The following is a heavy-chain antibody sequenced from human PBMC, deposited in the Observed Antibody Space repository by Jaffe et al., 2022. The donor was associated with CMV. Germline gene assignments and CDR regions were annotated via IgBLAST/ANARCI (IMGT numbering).Heavy chain of an antibody. CDR2: ISAYNGNT. V-gene: IGHV1-18*04. D-gene: IGHD3-3*01. CDR1: GYTFTSYG. CDR3: ARAYYDFWSGYYKYYYYYMDV. Sequence: QVQLVQSGAEVKKPGASVKVSCKASGYTFTSYGISWVRQAPGQGLEWMGWISAYNGNTNYAQKLQGRVTMTTDTSTSTAYMELRSLRSDDTAVYYCARAYYDFWSGYYKYYYYYMDVWGKGTTVTVSS. J-gene: IGHJ6*03.